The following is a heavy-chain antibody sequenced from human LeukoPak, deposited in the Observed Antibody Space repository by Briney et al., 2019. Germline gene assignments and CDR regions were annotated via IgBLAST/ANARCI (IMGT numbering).Heavy chain of an antibody. D-gene: IGHD5-18*01. CDR3: AKGPRIQLWGIDY. Sequence: GGSLRLSCAASGFTFSNYGMHWVRQAPRKGLEWVAVISYDESYKYYADSVKGRFTISRDNSKNTLFLQMNSLRAEDTAVYYCAKGPRIQLWGIDYWGQGTLVTVSS. J-gene: IGHJ4*02. CDR2: ISYDESYK. CDR1: GFTFSNYG. V-gene: IGHV3-30*18.